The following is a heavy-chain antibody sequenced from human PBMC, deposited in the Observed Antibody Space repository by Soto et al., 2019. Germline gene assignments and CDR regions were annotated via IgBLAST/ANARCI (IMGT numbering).Heavy chain of an antibody. CDR2: IWHDGNNK. V-gene: IGHV3-33*01. Sequence: GGSLKLSCAASGFTFSNYGMHWVRQAPGKGLEWVAIIWHDGNNKYYADSVRGRFIISRDNSKNRLYLQMNSLRAEDTAVYYCASDLVGASDSYGLDVWGQGTPVTVSS. D-gene: IGHD1-26*01. J-gene: IGHJ6*02. CDR3: ASDLVGASDSYGLDV. CDR1: GFTFSNYG.